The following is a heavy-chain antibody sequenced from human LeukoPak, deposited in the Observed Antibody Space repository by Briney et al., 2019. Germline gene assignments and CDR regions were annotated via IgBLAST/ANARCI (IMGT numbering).Heavy chain of an antibody. V-gene: IGHV3-23*01. D-gene: IGHD2-8*01. CDR3: VKDSVERNGVYDAFDV. CDR2: IGGGGVDR. CDR1: GFTFGDYA. Sequence: GGSLRLSCGASGFTFGDYAMHWVRQAPGKGPEWVSHIGGGGVDREYEESVKGRFTVSRDNSRNSLYLKMNSLRGEDTDIYYCVKDSVERNGVYDAFDVWGQRTKVT. J-gene: IGHJ3*01.